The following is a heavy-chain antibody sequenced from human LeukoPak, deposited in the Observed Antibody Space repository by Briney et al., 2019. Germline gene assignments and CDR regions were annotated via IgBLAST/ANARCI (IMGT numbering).Heavy chain of an antibody. CDR3: ARFYDSDAFDI. CDR2: ISAYNGNT. CDR1: GYTFTSYG. J-gene: IGHJ3*02. Sequence: GASVKVSCKASGYTFTSYGISWVRQAPGQGLEWMGWISAYNGNTNYAQKLQGRVTITRDISASTAYMELSSLRSEDTAVYYCARFYDSDAFDIWGQGTMVTVSS. D-gene: IGHD3-22*01. V-gene: IGHV1-18*01.